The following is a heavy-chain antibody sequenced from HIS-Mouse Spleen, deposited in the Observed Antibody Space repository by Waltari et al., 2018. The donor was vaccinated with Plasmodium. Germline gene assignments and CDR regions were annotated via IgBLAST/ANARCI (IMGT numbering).Heavy chain of an antibody. D-gene: IGHD6-6*01. V-gene: IGHV2-70*15. CDR1: GFSLSTSGMC. Sequence: QVTLRESGPALVKPTQTLTLTCTFSGFSLSTSGMCVTGIRHPPGKALERLARIDWDDDKYYSTALKTRLTISKDTSKNQVVLTMTNMDPVDTATYYCARTTYSSSSAKYYYYGMDVWGQGTTVTVSS. J-gene: IGHJ6*02. CDR2: IDWDDDK. CDR3: ARTTYSSSSAKYYYYGMDV.